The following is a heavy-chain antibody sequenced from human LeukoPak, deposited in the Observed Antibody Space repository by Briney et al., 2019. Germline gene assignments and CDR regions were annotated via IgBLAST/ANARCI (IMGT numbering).Heavy chain of an antibody. CDR2: IYYSGST. D-gene: IGHD4-17*01. J-gene: IGHJ5*02. V-gene: IGHV4-59*12. Sequence: SETLSLTCTVSGYSISSYSWSWVRQPPGRGLGWIGYIYYSGSTTYNPSLKSRVTISLDTSKSQFSLKLSSVTAADTAVYYCAREDYGDHGWFDPWGQGTLVTVSS. CDR1: GYSISSYS. CDR3: AREDYGDHGWFDP.